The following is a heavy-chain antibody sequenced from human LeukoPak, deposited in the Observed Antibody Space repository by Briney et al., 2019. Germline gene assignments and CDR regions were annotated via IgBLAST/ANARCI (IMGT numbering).Heavy chain of an antibody. J-gene: IGHJ4*02. V-gene: IGHV5-51*01. Sequence: GESLQISSKGVGYSLSSYWSAWLRQQPENSLEWMGVIYPGGSEPRYGPSFQGQVTISADSSTSTAYLEWSSLRASDTAMYDCARASRGGYTQTFYHWGQRTPLTVSS. D-gene: IGHD5-24*01. CDR3: ARASRGGYTQTFYH. CDR1: GYSLSSYW. CDR2: IYPGGSEP.